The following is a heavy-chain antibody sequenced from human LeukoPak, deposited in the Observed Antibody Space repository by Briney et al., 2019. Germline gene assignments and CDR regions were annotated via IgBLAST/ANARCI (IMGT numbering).Heavy chain of an antibody. D-gene: IGHD6-19*01. V-gene: IGHV3-21*01. CDR2: ISSSSSYI. CDR3: ARTEYSSGWYDY. J-gene: IGHJ4*02. Sequence: GGSLRLSCAASGFAFSSYSMNWVRQAPGKGLEWVSSISSSSSYIYYADSVKGRFTISRDNVKNSLYLQMNSLRAEDTAVYYCARTEYSSGWYDYWGQGTLVTVSS. CDR1: GFAFSSYS.